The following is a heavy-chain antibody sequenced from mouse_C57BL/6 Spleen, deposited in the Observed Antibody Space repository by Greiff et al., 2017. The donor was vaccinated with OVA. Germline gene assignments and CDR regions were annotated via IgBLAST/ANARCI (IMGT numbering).Heavy chain of an antibody. CDR1: GYTFTDYY. D-gene: IGHD1-1*01. CDR2: INPHNGGT. J-gene: IGHJ1*03. V-gene: IGHV1-26*01. Sequence: VQLQQSGPELVKPGASVKISCKASGYTFTDYYMNWVKQSHGKSLEWIGDINPHNGGTSYNQKFKGKATLTVDKSSSTAYMELRSLTSEDSAVYYCARAGSTTGGAWYHFDGGGTGTTVTVAS. CDR3: ARAGSTTGGAWYHFDG.